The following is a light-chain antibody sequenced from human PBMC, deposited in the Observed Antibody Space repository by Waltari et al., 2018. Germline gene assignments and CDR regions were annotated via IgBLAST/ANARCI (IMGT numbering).Light chain of an antibody. CDR1: QPITNY. CDR3: QLYDNLPVFA. CDR2: DAS. Sequence: DIQLTQSPSSLSASVGDRVTITCPASQPITNYLNWYQQNPGKAPELLIYDASKLQTGVPSRFSGSQSETEFSFTIGSLQPEDVATYYCQLYDNLPVFAFGPGTKVNVK. V-gene: IGKV1-33*01. J-gene: IGKJ3*01.